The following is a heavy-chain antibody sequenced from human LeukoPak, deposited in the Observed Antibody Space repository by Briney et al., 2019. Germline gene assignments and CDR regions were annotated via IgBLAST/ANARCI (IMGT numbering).Heavy chain of an antibody. Sequence: PSETLSLTCTVSGGSISSYYWSWIRQPPGKGLEWIGYIYYSGSTNYNPSLKSRVTISVDTSKNQFSLKLSSVTAADSAVYYCARGEGYYGSGSYYPFDYWGQGTLVTVSS. J-gene: IGHJ4*02. CDR3: ARGEGYYGSGSYYPFDY. CDR1: GGSISSYY. CDR2: IYYSGST. D-gene: IGHD3-10*01. V-gene: IGHV4-59*01.